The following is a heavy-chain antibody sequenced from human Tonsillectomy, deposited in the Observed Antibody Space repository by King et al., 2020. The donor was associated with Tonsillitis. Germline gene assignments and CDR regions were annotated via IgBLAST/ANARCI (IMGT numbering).Heavy chain of an antibody. CDR2: ISWNSGSI. J-gene: IGHJ5*02. CDR1: GFTFDDYA. D-gene: IGHD6-19*01. V-gene: IGHV3-9*01. Sequence: VHLVESGGGLVQPGRSLRLSCAASGFTFDDYAMHWVRQAPGKGLEWVSGISWNSGSIGYADSVKGRFTISRDNAKNSLYLQMNSLRAEDTALYYCAKDKGAGGWYGNWFDPWGQGTLVTVSS. CDR3: AKDKGAGGWYGNWFDP.